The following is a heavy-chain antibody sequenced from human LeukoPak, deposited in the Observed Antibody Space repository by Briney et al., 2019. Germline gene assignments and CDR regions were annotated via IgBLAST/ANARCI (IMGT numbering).Heavy chain of an antibody. CDR3: ARGHTAMAY. D-gene: IGHD5-18*01. Sequence: PSETLSLTCAVYGGSFSGYYWSWIRQPPGKGLEWIGEINHSGSTNYNPSLKSRVTISVDTSKNQFSLKLSSVTAADTAVYYCARGHTAMAYWGQGTLVTVSS. V-gene: IGHV4-34*01. CDR1: GGSFSGYY. J-gene: IGHJ4*02. CDR2: INHSGST.